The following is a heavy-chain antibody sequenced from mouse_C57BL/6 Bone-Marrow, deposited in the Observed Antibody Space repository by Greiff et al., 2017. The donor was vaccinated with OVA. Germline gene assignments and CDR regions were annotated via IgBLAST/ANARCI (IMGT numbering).Heavy chain of an antibody. CDR1: GFNIKDDY. Sequence: EVQLQQSGAELVRPGASVKLSCTASGFNIKDDYMHWVKQRPEQGLEWIGWIDPENGDTEYASKFQGKATITTDTSSNTAYLQLSSLTDEDTAVYYSNGYDNCDDWGQGTTLTVSS. V-gene: IGHV14-4*01. J-gene: IGHJ2*01. CDR2: IDPENGDT. CDR3: NGYDNCDD. D-gene: IGHD2-3*01.